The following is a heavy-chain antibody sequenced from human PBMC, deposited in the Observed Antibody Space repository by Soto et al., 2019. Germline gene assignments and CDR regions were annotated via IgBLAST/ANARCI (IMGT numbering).Heavy chain of an antibody. D-gene: IGHD6-19*01. J-gene: IGHJ5*02. CDR1: GGSISSYY. Sequence: SETLSLTCTVSGGSISSYYWSWIRQPAGKGLEWIGRIYTSGSTNYSPSLKSRVTMSVDTSKNQFSLKLSSVTAADTAVYYCARGLEGQWLAGSNNWFDPWGQGTLVTVSS. CDR3: ARGLEGQWLAGSNNWFDP. V-gene: IGHV4-4*07. CDR2: IYTSGST.